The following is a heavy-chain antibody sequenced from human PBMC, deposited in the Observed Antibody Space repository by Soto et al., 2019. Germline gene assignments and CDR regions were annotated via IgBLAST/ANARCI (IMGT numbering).Heavy chain of an antibody. V-gene: IGHV4-4*02. D-gene: IGHD3-10*01. Sequence: QVQLQESGPGLVKPSGTLSLTCAVSGDSITNNNWWTWLRQSPGKGLEWIGEMHHGGNTDYKPSRRRRVTISVDKSKNQFSLHLRSVTAAESAVYYCARASGGTYSFDPWGQGTLVTVSS. J-gene: IGHJ5*02. CDR1: GDSITNNNW. CDR3: ARASGGTYSFDP. CDR2: MHHGGNT.